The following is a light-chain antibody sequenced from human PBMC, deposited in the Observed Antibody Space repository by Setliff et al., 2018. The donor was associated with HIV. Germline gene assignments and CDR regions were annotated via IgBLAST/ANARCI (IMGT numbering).Light chain of an antibody. CDR1: SSDVGSYNL. V-gene: IGLV2-23*02. Sequence: QSALTQPASVSGSPGQSITISCTGTSSDVGSYNLVSWYQQHPGKAPQLIIYEVSKRPSGVSNRFSGSKSGNTASLTISGLQAEDEADYYCYSYVGGGSIRYVFGTGTKVTVL. J-gene: IGLJ1*01. CDR3: YSYVGGGSIRYV. CDR2: EVS.